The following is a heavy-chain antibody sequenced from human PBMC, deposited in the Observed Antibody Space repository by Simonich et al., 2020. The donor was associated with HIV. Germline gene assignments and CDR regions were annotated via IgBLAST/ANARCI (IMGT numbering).Heavy chain of an antibody. CDR2: IRSKAYGGTT. Sequence: EVQLVESGGGLVQPGRSLRLSCTASGFTFGHYALSWVRQAPGRGLEWVGFIRSKAYGGTTEYAAAVKGRFTISRDDSKSIAYLQMNSLKTEDTAVYYCSRDGGDYNLWSGYPDAFGIWGQGTMVTVSS. D-gene: IGHD3-3*01. CDR3: SRDGGDYNLWSGYPDAFGI. V-gene: IGHV3-49*04. CDR1: GFTFGHYA. J-gene: IGHJ3*02.